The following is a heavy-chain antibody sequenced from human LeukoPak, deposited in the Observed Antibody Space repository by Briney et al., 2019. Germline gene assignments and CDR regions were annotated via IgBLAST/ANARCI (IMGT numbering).Heavy chain of an antibody. V-gene: IGHV4-34*01. D-gene: IGHD2-2*02. CDR2: INHSGST. CDR3: ARGTVVVPAAIHPVDYYYYMDV. Sequence: SETLSLTCAVYGGSFSGYYWSWIRQPPGKGLEWIGEINHSGSTNYNPSLKSRVTMSVDTSKNQFSLKLSSVTAADTAVYYCARGTVVVPAAIHPVDYYYYMDVWGKGTTVTVSS. CDR1: GGSFSGYY. J-gene: IGHJ6*03.